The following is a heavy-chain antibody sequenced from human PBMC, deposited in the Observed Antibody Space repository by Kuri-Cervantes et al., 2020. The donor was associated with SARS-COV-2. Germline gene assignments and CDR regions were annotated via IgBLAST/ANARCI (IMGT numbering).Heavy chain of an antibody. CDR2: ISSSSSYI. D-gene: IGHD4-23*01. CDR1: GFTFSSYS. CDR3: ARGPLLRGGNPYCFEY. J-gene: IGHJ4*02. V-gene: IGHV3-21*04. Sequence: GGSLRLSCAASGFTFSSYSMNWVRQAPGKGLEWVSSISSSSSYIYYADSVKGRFTISRYNAKNSLYLQMNSLRSEDTAVYYCARGPLLRGGNPYCFEYWGQGSQVTVSS.